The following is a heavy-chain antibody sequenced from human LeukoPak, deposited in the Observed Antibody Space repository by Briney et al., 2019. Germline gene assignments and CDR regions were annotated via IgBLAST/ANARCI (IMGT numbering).Heavy chain of an antibody. V-gene: IGHV4-59*01. J-gene: IGHJ2*01. CDR1: GGSISTYY. Sequence: SETLSLTCTVSGGSISTYYWSWIRQPPGKGLEWIGHIHYSGSTNYNPSLKSRVTISVDTSKNQFSLKPSSVTAADTAVYYCARDTYGSPWYFDLWGRGTLVTVSS. D-gene: IGHD4-17*01. CDR2: IHYSGST. CDR3: ARDTYGSPWYFDL.